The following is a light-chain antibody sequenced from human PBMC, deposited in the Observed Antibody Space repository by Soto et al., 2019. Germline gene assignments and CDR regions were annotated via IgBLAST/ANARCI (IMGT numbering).Light chain of an antibody. CDR2: QDS. V-gene: IGLV3-1*01. CDR1: KLGDKY. CDR3: QAWDSSTAV. J-gene: IGLJ2*01. Sequence: SYELTQPPSVSVSPGQTASITCSGDKLGDKYACWYQQKPGQSPVLVIYQDSKRPSGIPKRFSGSNSGNTATLTISGTQAMDEADYYSQAWDSSTAVFGGGTKLTVL.